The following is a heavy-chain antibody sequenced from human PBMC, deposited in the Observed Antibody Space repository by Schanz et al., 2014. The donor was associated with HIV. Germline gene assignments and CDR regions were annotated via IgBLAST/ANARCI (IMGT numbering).Heavy chain of an antibody. D-gene: IGHD1-1*01. CDR2: IIPLSGTP. CDR1: GETFSNYV. J-gene: IGHJ6*02. CDR3: AREMTYDDPFQSGMDV. Sequence: QVQLVQSGAEVKKPGSSVRVSCKASGETFSNYVISWVRQAPGQGLEWMGGIIPLSGTPFYAQKFQGRVAITADKSTGTVYMDLGSLTSEDTAVYFCAREMTYDDPFQSGMDVWGQGTTVSVSS. V-gene: IGHV1-69*06.